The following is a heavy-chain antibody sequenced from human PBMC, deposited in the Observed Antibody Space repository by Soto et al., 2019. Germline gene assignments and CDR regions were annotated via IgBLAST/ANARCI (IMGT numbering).Heavy chain of an antibody. V-gene: IGHV3-7*01. Sequence: GGSLRLSCAASGFTFSSYWMSWVRQAPGKGLEWVANIKQDGSEKYYVDSVKGRFTISRDNAKNSLYLQMNSLRAEDTAVYYCARDTGDSSSIDAFDIWGQGTMVTVSS. J-gene: IGHJ3*02. CDR2: IKQDGSEK. CDR1: GFTFSSYW. CDR3: ARDTGDSSSIDAFDI. D-gene: IGHD6-6*01.